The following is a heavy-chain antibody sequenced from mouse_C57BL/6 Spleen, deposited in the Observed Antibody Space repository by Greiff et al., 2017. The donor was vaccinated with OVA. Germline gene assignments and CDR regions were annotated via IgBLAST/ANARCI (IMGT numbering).Heavy chain of an antibody. CDR3: AREGHYYGSSYGWYFDV. CDR1: GYSITSGYY. D-gene: IGHD1-1*01. CDR2: ISYDGSN. V-gene: IGHV3-6*01. Sequence: EVKLVESGPGLVKPSQSLSLTCSVTGYSITSGYYWNWIRQFPGNKLEWMGYISYDGSNNYNPSLKNRISITRDTSKNQFFLKLNSVTTEDTATYYCAREGHYYGSSYGWYFDVWGTGTTVTVSS. J-gene: IGHJ1*03.